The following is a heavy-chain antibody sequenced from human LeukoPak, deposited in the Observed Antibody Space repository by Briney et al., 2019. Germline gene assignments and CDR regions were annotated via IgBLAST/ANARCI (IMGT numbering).Heavy chain of an antibody. V-gene: IGHV4-31*03. D-gene: IGHD3-22*01. J-gene: IGHJ4*02. Sequence: PSETLSLTCTVSGGSISSGGYYWSWIRQHPGKGLEWIGYIYYSGSTYYNPSLESRVTISVDTSKNQFSLKLSSVTAADTAVYYCARDSSGYELGYWGQGTLVTVSS. CDR1: GGSISSGGYY. CDR2: IYYSGST. CDR3: ARDSSGYELGY.